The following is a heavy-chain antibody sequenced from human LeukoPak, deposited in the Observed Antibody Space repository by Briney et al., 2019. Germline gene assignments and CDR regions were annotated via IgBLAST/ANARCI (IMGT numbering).Heavy chain of an antibody. CDR2: IKQDGSEK. J-gene: IGHJ4*02. CDR1: GSTFSGYW. Sequence: PGGSLRLYCAASGSTFSGYWMNWVRQVPGKGLEWVANIKQDGSEKYYVDSVKGRFTISRDNAKNSLYLQLNSLRAEDTAVYYCAGGTGWLIDYWGQGTLVTVSS. CDR3: AGGTGWLIDY. D-gene: IGHD6-19*01. V-gene: IGHV3-7*04.